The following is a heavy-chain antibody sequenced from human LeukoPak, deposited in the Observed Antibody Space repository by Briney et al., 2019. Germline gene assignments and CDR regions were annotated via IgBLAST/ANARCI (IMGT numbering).Heavy chain of an antibody. J-gene: IGHJ4*02. D-gene: IGHD5-24*01. V-gene: IGHV1-24*01. CDR2: FDPEDGET. Sequence: ASVKVSCKVSGYTLTELSMHWVRQAPGKGLEWMGGFDPEDGETIYAQKFQGRVTMTEDTSTDTAYMELSGLRSEDTAVYYCATDFGDGYNVNYWGQGTLVTVSS. CDR1: GYTLTELS. CDR3: ATDFGDGYNVNY.